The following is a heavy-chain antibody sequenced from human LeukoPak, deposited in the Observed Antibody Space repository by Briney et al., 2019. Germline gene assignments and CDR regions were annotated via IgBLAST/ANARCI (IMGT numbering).Heavy chain of an antibody. J-gene: IGHJ4*02. CDR3: AKRAYDSSGYCDY. Sequence: GGSLRLSCAASGFTFSSYGMSWVRQAPGKGLEWVSDISGSGGYTFYADSVGGRFTISRDNSKDTLYLQMNSLRAEDTAVYYCAKRAYDSSGYCDYWGQGTPVTVSS. CDR1: GFTFSSYG. D-gene: IGHD3-22*01. V-gene: IGHV3-23*01. CDR2: ISGSGGYT.